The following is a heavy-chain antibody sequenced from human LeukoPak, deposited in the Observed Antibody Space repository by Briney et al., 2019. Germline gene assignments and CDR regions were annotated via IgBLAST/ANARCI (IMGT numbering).Heavy chain of an antibody. CDR1: GGSLSSYY. Sequence: SETLSLTCTVSGGSLSSYYWSWIRQPPGTGLEWVGYIYYSGSTNYNPALTSRVTISVDTSKNQFSLKLSSVTAAVTAVYYCARQGWLRTNYTDVWGKGTTVTVSS. J-gene: IGHJ6*03. D-gene: IGHD5-12*01. CDR3: ARQGWLRTNYTDV. V-gene: IGHV4-59*08. CDR2: IYYSGST.